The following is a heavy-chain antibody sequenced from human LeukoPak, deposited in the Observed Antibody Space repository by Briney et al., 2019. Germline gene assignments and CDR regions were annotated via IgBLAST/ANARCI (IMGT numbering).Heavy chain of an antibody. Sequence: PGGSLRLSCAASGFTFRNYPVHWVRQAPGKGLEWVTVISYGGTTKYYADSVKGRFTISRDNSRNTLYLQMNNLRTEDTAVYYCASPYYYDGSSYYHFFDHWGQGTLVTVSS. CDR1: GFTFRNYP. D-gene: IGHD3-22*01. CDR3: ASPYYYDGSSYYHFFDH. CDR2: ISYGGTTK. J-gene: IGHJ4*02. V-gene: IGHV3-30*04.